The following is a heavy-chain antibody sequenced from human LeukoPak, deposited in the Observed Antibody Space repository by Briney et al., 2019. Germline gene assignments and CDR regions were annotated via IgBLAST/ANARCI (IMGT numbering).Heavy chain of an antibody. D-gene: IGHD5-18*01. Sequence: GGSLRLSCAASGFTFSSYSMNWVRQAPGKGQEWVSSISSSSTSMYYADSVKGRFTISRDNAKNSLYLQMNSLRAEDTAVYYCSRERGYSYGYSDYWGQGTLVTVSS. V-gene: IGHV3-21*01. CDR1: GFTFSSYS. CDR3: SRERGYSYGYSDY. J-gene: IGHJ4*02. CDR2: ISSSSTSM.